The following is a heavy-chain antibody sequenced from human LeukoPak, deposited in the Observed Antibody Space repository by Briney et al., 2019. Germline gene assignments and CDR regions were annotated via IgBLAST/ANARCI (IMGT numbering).Heavy chain of an antibody. J-gene: IGHJ4*02. CDR2: IYYSGST. Sequence: SETLSLTCTVSGGSISSYYWSWIRQPPGKGLEWIGYIYYSGSTNYNPSLKSRVTISVDTSKNQFSLKLSSVTAADTAVYYYASYDNSGYYLIHWGQGTLVTVSS. D-gene: IGHD3-22*01. CDR3: ASYDNSGYYLIH. CDR1: GGSISSYY. V-gene: IGHV4-59*08.